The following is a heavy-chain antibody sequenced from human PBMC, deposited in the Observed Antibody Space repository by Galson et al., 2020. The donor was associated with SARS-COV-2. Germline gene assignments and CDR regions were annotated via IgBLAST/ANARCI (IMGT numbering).Heavy chain of an antibody. J-gene: IGHJ4*02. Sequence: SETLSLTCSVSGGSISSRNYYWTWIRQQPGKGLEWIGYTYYSRSTYYNPSIKRRVTISLETSENQFSLKLTAVTAADTAVYYCATGGRFEMALDYWGQGTLVTVSS. CDR3: ATGGRFEMALDY. CDR1: GGSISSRNYY. D-gene: IGHD1-26*01. CDR2: TYYSRST. V-gene: IGHV4-31*03.